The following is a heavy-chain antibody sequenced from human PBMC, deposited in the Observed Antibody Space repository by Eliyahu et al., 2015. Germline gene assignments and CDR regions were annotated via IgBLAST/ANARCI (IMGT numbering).Heavy chain of an antibody. CDR3: ARIEMATILGIDY. D-gene: IGHD5-24*01. CDR2: IYHSGST. Sequence: QVQLQESGPGLVKPSETLSLTCXXSGYSISSGYYWGWIRQPPGKGLEWIGSIYHSGSTYYNPSLKSRVTISVDTSKNQFSLKLSSVTAADTAVYYCARIEMATILGIDYWGQGTLVTVSS. CDR1: GYSISSGYY. V-gene: IGHV4-38-2*01. J-gene: IGHJ4*02.